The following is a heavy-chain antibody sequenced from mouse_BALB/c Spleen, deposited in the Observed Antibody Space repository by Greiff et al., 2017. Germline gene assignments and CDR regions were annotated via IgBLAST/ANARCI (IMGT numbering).Heavy chain of an antibody. J-gene: IGHJ3*01. V-gene: IGHV2-9*02. CDR1: GFSLTSYG. CDR2: IWAGGST. D-gene: IGHD4-1*01. CDR3: ARDRYSGTGAY. Sequence: VKLVESGPGLVAPSQSLSITCTVSGFSLTSYGVHWVRQPPGKGLEWLGVIWAGGSTNYNSALMSRLSISKDNSKSQVFLKMNSLQTDDTAMYYCARDRYSGTGAYWGQGTLVTVSA.